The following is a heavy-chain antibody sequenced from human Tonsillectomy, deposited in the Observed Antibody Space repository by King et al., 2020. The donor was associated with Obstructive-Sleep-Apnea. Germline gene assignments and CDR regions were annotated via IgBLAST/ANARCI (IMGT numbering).Heavy chain of an antibody. V-gene: IGHV3-21*01. Sequence: VQLVESGGGLVKPGGSLRLSCVSSGFSFSGYSMNWVRQAPGEGLEWVSSITASSSHIYYADSVKGRFTISRDNSRNTLFLQMDSPRAEDTAIYYCARDALAHRIILDSWGQGTLVTVSS. J-gene: IGHJ4*02. CDR3: ARDALAHRIILDS. D-gene: IGHD6-6*01. CDR1: GFSFSGYS. CDR2: ITASSSHI.